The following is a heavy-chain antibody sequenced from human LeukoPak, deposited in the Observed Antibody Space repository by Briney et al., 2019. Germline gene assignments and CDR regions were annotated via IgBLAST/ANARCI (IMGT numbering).Heavy chain of an antibody. J-gene: IGHJ4*02. CDR2: IYPGDSDT. CDR3: ARVGIHYDPLGKFDY. Sequence: PGESLKISCKGSGYSFTSYWIGWVRQMPGKGLEWMGIIYPGDSDTRYSPSFQGQVTISADKSISTAYLQWSSLKASDTAMYYCARVGIHYDPLGKFDYWGQGTLVTVSS. CDR1: GYSFTSYW. D-gene: IGHD3-3*01. V-gene: IGHV5-51*01.